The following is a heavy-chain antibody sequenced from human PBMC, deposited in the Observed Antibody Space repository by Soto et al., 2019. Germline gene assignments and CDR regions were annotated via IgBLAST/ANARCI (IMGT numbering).Heavy chain of an antibody. J-gene: IGHJ4*02. CDR1: GGTFSSYA. CDR2: IIPIFGTA. D-gene: IGHD3-22*01. CDR3: ARDRAPYYDSSGYYRFDY. V-gene: IGHV1-69*06. Sequence: QVQLVQSGAEVTKPGSSVKVSCKASGGTFSSYAISWVRQAPGQGLEWMGGIIPIFGTANYAQKFQGRVTITADKSTSTAYMELSSLRSEDTAVYYCARDRAPYYDSSGYYRFDYWGQGTLVTVSS.